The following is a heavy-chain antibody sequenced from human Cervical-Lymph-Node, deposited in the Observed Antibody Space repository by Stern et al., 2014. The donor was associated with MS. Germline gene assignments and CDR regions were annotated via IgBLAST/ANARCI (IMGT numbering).Heavy chain of an antibody. V-gene: IGHV1-18*01. J-gene: IGHJ5*02. D-gene: IGHD6-13*01. CDR3: AVAAAGTSWFDP. CDR1: GYTFTSYG. CDR2: ISVDNGNT. Sequence: QVQLVQSGAEVRKPGASVKLSCKASGYTFTSYGISWVRQAPGQGLEWMGWISVDNGNTDYAQKFQGRVNMTADTSTDTAYMELRRLRSDETAVYYCAVAAAGTSWFDPWGQGTLVTVTS.